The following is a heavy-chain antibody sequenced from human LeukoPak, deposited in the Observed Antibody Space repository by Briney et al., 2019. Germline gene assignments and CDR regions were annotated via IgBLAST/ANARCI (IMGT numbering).Heavy chain of an antibody. D-gene: IGHD2-2*02. Sequence: ASVKVSCKASGYTFTSYGISWVRQAPGQGLEWMGWINPNSGGTNYAQKFQGRVTMTRDTSISTAYMELSRLRSDDTAVYYCARDYCSSTSCYKYYYGMDVWGQGTTVTVSS. J-gene: IGHJ6*02. CDR3: ARDYCSSTSCYKYYYGMDV. V-gene: IGHV1-2*02. CDR2: INPNSGGT. CDR1: GYTFTSYG.